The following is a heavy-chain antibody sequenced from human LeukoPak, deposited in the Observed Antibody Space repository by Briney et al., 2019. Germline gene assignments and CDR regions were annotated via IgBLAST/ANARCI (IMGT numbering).Heavy chain of an antibody. J-gene: IGHJ4*02. D-gene: IGHD2-15*01. CDR1: GYTFTGYY. CDR3: ARAHNPSVVVVAAILY. Sequence: GASVKVSCKASGYTFTGYYMHWVRQAPGQGLEWMGWINPNSGGTNYAQKFQGRATMTRDTSISTAYMELSRLRSDDTAVYYCARAHNPSVVVVAAILYWGQGTLVTVSS. CDR2: INPNSGGT. V-gene: IGHV1-2*02.